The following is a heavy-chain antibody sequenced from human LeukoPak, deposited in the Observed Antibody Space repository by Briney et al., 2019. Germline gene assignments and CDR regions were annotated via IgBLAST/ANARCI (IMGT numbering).Heavy chain of an antibody. CDR3: ARDQVYGSSWQRNYYYGMDV. J-gene: IGHJ6*02. D-gene: IGHD6-13*01. Sequence: ASVKVSCKASGGTFSSYAISWVRQAPGQGLEWMGRIIPILGIANYAQRFQGRVTITADKSTSTAYMELSSLRSEDTAVYYCARDQVYGSSWQRNYYYGMDVWGQGTTVTVSS. CDR2: IIPILGIA. CDR1: GGTFSSYA. V-gene: IGHV1-69*04.